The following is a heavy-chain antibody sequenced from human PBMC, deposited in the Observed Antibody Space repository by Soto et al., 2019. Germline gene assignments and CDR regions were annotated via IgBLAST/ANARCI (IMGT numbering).Heavy chain of an antibody. Sequence: SETLSLTCAISGGSVCSNSAGWSWIRQSPSKGLEWLGRTYYRSKWYNDYAVSVKSRITINPDTSKNQFSLQLNSVTPEDTAVYYCARVSSSSSIYYSYGMEGWGQGTTVTVSS. CDR2: TYYRSKWYN. CDR1: GGSVCSNSAG. D-gene: IGHD6-6*01. J-gene: IGHJ6*02. V-gene: IGHV6-1*01. CDR3: ARVSSSSSIYYSYGMEG.